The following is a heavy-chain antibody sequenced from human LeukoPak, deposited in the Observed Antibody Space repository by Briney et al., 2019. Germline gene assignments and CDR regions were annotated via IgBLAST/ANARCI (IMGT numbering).Heavy chain of an antibody. Sequence: PGGSLRLSCAASGFTFSDYYMSWVRQAPGKGLEWVGNIKQDGSEKYYVDSVKGRFTISRDNAKNSLYLQMNSLRAEDTAVYYCGRQQRALDLWGRGTLVTVSS. J-gene: IGHJ2*01. V-gene: IGHV3-7*01. CDR3: GRQQRALDL. D-gene: IGHD1/OR15-1a*01. CDR2: IKQDGSEK. CDR1: GFTFSDYY.